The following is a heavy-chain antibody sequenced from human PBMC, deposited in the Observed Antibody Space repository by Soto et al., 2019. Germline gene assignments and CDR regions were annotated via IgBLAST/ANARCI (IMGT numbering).Heavy chain of an antibody. V-gene: IGHV4-39*01. CDR1: GGSISSSSYY. Sequence: LTCTVSGGSISSSSYYWGWIRQPPGKGLEWIGSIYYSGSTYYNPSLKSRVTISVDTSKNQFSLKLSSVTAADTAVYYCARLNNWFDPWGQGTLVTSPQ. CDR2: IYYSGST. J-gene: IGHJ5*02. CDR3: ARLNNWFDP.